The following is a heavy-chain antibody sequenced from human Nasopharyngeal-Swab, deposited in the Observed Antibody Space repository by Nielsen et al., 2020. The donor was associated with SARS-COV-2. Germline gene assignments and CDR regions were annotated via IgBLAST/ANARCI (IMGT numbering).Heavy chain of an antibody. CDR1: GFTFSTYN. J-gene: IGHJ4*02. CDR2: ISSSSDTT. D-gene: IGHD2-8*01. V-gene: IGHV3-48*04. CDR3: ASDLNGRDDN. Sequence: GGSLRLSCAASGFTFSTYNMNWVRQTPGKGLEWVSYISSSSDTTYYADSVKGRFTISRDNAKNTLYLQMNSLRAEDTAVYFCASDLNGRDDNWGQGTLVTVAA.